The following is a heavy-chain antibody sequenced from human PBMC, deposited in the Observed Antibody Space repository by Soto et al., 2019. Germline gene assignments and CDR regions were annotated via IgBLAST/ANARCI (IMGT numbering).Heavy chain of an antibody. D-gene: IGHD1-20*01. CDR1: GFSFSSYA. CDR3: ARRGITGRQTEYYCDY. J-gene: IGHJ4*02. V-gene: IGHV3-30*09. CDR2: ISYQGDNR. Sequence: QVQLVESGGGVVEPGGSLRLSCAASGFSFSSYALNWVRQAPGKGLAWVGVISYQGDNRYYADSVNGRCAISRDKPRTMLYLQMNSLRPEDTAVYYWARRGITGRQTEYYCDYWGQGNRVTVSS.